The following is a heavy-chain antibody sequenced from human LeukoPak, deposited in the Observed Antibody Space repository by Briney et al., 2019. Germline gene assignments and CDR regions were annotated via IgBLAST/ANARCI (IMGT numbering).Heavy chain of an antibody. D-gene: IGHD6-19*01. J-gene: IGHJ4*02. CDR1: GFSFSSYA. CDR3: AKDSIVASGWYESYFDS. CDR2: ISGSVGST. V-gene: IGHV3-23*01. Sequence: PGGSLRLSCAASGFSFSSYAMNWVRQAPGKGLEWVLSISGSVGSTYYADSVKGRFTISRDNSKKTVYLQMNSLRAEDTAVYYCAKDSIVASGWYESYFDSWGQGTLVTVSS.